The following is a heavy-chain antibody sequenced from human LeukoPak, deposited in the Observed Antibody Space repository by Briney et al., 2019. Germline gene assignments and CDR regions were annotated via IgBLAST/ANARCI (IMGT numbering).Heavy chain of an antibody. CDR2: INPNSGGT. Sequence: ASVKVSCKASGCTFTGYYMHWVRQAPGQGLEWMGRINPNSGGTNYAQKFQGRVTMTRDTSISTAYMELSRLRSDDTAVYYCARASMIVANNWFDPWGQGTLVTVSS. J-gene: IGHJ5*02. D-gene: IGHD3-22*01. V-gene: IGHV1-2*06. CDR1: GCTFTGYY. CDR3: ARASMIVANNWFDP.